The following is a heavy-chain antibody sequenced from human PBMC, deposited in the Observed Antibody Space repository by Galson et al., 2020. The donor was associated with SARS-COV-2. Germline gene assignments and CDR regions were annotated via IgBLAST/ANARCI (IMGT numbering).Heavy chain of an antibody. J-gene: IGHJ4*02. CDR2: ISAYNGNT. CDR3: ARDPLRLGITFGGYFDY. Sequence: ASVKVSCKASGYTFTSYGISWVRQAPGQGLAWMGWISAYNGNTNYAQKLQGRVTMTTDTSTSTAYMELRSLRSDDTAVYYCARDPLRLGITFGGYFDYWGQGTLVTVSS. D-gene: IGHD3-16*01. CDR1: GYTFTSYG. V-gene: IGHV1-18*01.